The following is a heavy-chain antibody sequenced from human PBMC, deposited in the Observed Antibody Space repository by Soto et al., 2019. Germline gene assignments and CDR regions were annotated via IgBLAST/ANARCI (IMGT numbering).Heavy chain of an antibody. V-gene: IGHV4-39*01. CDR2: IYYSGST. CDR3: ARHRSLLYFDY. J-gene: IGHJ4*02. Sequence: SSETLSLTRTVSGGSISSSSYYWGWTRQPPGKGLEWIGSIYYSGSTYYNPSLKSRVTISVDTSKNQFSLKLSSVTAADTAVYYCARHRSLLYFDYWGQGTLVTVSS. D-gene: IGHD1-26*01. CDR1: GGSISSSSYY.